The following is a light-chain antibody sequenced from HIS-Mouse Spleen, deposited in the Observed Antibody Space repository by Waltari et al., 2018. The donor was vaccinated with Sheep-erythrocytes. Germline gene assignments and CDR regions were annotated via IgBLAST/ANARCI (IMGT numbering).Light chain of an antibody. V-gene: IGLV2-23*01. Sequence: QSALTQPASVSGSPGQSITISCTGTSSDVGSYNLVFWYQPHPGKAPKLMIYEGSKRTSGVSNRVSGSKAGDTASLTISGLQAEDEADYYCCSYAGSSTPWVFGGGTKLTVL. J-gene: IGLJ3*02. CDR3: CSYAGSSTPWV. CDR2: EGS. CDR1: SSDVGSYNL.